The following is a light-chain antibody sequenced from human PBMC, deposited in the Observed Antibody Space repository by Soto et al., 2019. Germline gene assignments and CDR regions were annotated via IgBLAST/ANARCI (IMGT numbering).Light chain of an antibody. Sequence: DIQMTQSPSTLSASVGDRATITCRASQSISAWLAWYQQKPGKAPKLLIYKASGLESGVPSRFSGSVSGTEFTLTISSLQPDDFATYYCQQYMSYPYTFGQGTKLEIK. CDR1: QSISAW. V-gene: IGKV1-5*03. CDR3: QQYMSYPYT. J-gene: IGKJ2*01. CDR2: KAS.